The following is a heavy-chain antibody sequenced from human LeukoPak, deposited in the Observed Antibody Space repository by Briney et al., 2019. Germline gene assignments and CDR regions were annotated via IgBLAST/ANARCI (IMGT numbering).Heavy chain of an antibody. D-gene: IGHD6-13*01. V-gene: IGHV3-21*01. CDR3: GRDGIAAAAFDI. CDR1: GFTFSSYS. CDR2: ISSSSSYI. Sequence: GGSLRLSCAASGFTFSSYSMNWVRQAPGKGLEWVTSISSSSSYIYYADSVKGRFTISRDNAKNSLYLQMNSLRAEDTAVYYCGRDGIAAAAFDIWGQGTMVTVSS. J-gene: IGHJ3*02.